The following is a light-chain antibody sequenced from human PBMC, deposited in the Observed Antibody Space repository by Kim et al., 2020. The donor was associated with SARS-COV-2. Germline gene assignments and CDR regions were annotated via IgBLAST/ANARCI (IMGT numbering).Light chain of an antibody. CDR1: QSVSSY. J-gene: IGKJ5*01. CDR3: QQRSNWPPIT. V-gene: IGKV3-11*01. CDR2: DAS. Sequence: EIVLTQSPATLSLSPGERATLSCRASQSVSSYLAWYQQKPGQPPRLLIYDASNRATGITARFSGSGSGTDVTLTISSLEPEDFAVYYCQQRSNWPPITFGQGTRLEIK.